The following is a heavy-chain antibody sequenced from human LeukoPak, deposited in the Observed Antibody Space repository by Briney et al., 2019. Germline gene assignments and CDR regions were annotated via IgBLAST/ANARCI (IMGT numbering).Heavy chain of an antibody. V-gene: IGHV4-30-4*08. Sequence: SQTLSLTCTVSGGSISSGDYYWSWIRQPPGKGLEWIGYIYYSGSTYYNPSLKSRVTISVDTSKNQFSLKLSSVTAADTAVYYCAREGWELPYYYYYMDVWGKGTTLTVSS. J-gene: IGHJ6*03. CDR1: GGSISSGDYY. D-gene: IGHD1-26*01. CDR3: AREGWELPYYYYYMDV. CDR2: IYYSGST.